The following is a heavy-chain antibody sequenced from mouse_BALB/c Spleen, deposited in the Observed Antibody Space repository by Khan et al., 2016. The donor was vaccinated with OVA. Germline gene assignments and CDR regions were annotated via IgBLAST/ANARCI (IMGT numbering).Heavy chain of an antibody. D-gene: IGHD1-1*01. Sequence: EVQLQESGPGLVKPSPSLSLTCTVTGYSITSDYAWNWIRQFPGNHLEWMGYIRYSGNTKYNPSLNSRISITRDKSTNQFFLQLKSVTTEDTARYYCARVYGGDFDYWGQGTTLTVSA. CDR1: GYSITSDYA. V-gene: IGHV3-2*02. CDR3: ARVYGGDFDY. CDR2: IRYSGNT. J-gene: IGHJ2*01.